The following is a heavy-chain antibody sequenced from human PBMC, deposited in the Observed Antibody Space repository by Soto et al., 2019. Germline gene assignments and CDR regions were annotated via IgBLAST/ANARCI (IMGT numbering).Heavy chain of an antibody. Sequence: QVQLVESGGGVVQPGRSLRLSCAASGFTFSSYAMHWVRQAPGKGLEWVAVISYDGSNKYYADSVKGRFTISRDNSKNTLYLQMNSLRAEDTSVYYCARDIAAAGPRYYYYGMDVCGQGTTVTVSS. CDR2: ISYDGSNK. CDR1: GFTFSSYA. D-gene: IGHD6-13*01. CDR3: ARDIAAAGPRYYYYGMDV. J-gene: IGHJ6*02. V-gene: IGHV3-30-3*01.